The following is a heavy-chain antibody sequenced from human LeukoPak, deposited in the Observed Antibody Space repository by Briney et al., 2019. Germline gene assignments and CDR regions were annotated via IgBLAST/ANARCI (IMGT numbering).Heavy chain of an antibody. CDR1: GFNFSSYW. J-gene: IGHJ4*02. V-gene: IGHV3-7*01. CDR2: IKEDGSET. Sequence: PGGSLRLSCTGSGFNFSSYWMDWVRRAPGKGLQWVAHIKEDGSETEYVDSVKGRFILSRDNVKRSLFLQMDDLRVEDMGVYYCAKDLLGYNSLDFDYWGQGTLVTVSS. D-gene: IGHD5-24*01. CDR3: AKDLLGYNSLDFDY.